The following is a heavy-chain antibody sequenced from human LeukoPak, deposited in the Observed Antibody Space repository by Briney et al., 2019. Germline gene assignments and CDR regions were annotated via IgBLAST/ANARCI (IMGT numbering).Heavy chain of an antibody. J-gene: IGHJ6*03. CDR3: AREKSFLEWLSTGRRDGYYMDV. CDR2: ISSSGSTI. CDR1: GFTFSSYE. Sequence: GGSLRLSCAASGFTFSSYEMNWVRQAPGKGLEWVSYISSSGSTIYYADSVKGRFTISRDNAKNSLYLQMNSLRAEDTAVYYCAREKSFLEWLSTGRRDGYYMDVWGKGTTVTVSS. D-gene: IGHD3-3*02. V-gene: IGHV3-48*03.